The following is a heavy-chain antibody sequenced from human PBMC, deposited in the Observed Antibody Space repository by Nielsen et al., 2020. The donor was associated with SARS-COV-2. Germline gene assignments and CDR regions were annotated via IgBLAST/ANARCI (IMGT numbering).Heavy chain of an antibody. V-gene: IGHV1-8*02. CDR3: ARGLAGMDV. CDR2: MTPNSGNT. J-gene: IGHJ6*02. CDR1: GYTFTSYG. Sequence: ASVPVSCKASGYTFTSYGIPWVRQATGQGLEWMGWMTPNSGNTGYAQKFQGRVTMTRNTSISTAYMALSRLRSDDTAVYYCARGLAGMDVWGQGTTVTVSS. D-gene: IGHD6-13*01.